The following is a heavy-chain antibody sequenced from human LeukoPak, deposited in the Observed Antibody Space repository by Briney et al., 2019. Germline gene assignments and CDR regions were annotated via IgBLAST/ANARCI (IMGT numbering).Heavy chain of an antibody. CDR1: GGSISSSSYY. Sequence: SETLSLTCTVSGGSISSSSYYWGWIRQPPGKGLEWIGSIYYSGSTYYNPSLKSRVTISVDTSKNQFSLKLSSVTAADTAVYYCARDKANDYGGNLVDYWGQGTLVTVSS. CDR2: IYYSGST. V-gene: IGHV4-39*07. J-gene: IGHJ4*02. D-gene: IGHD4-23*01. CDR3: ARDKANDYGGNLVDY.